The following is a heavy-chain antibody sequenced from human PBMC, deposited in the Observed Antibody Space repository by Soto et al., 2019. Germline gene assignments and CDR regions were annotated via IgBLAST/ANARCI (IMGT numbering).Heavy chain of an antibody. J-gene: IGHJ6*03. D-gene: IGHD3-16*02. V-gene: IGHV4-34*01. Sequence: QVQLQQWGAGLLKPSETLSLTCAVYGGSFSGYYWSWIRQPPGKGLEWIGEINHSGSTNYNPSLKSRVTISVDTSKNQFSLKLSSVTAADTAVYYCARGPYDYIWGSYRYNRANYYMDVWGKGTTVTVSS. CDR1: GGSFSGYY. CDR3: ARGPYDYIWGSYRYNRANYYMDV. CDR2: INHSGST.